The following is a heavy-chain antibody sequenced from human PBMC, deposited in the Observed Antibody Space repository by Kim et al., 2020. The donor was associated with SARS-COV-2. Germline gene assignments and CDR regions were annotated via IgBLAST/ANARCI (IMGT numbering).Heavy chain of an antibody. D-gene: IGHD2-15*01. V-gene: IGHV4-59*01. CDR1: GGSISSYY. Sequence: SETLSLTCTVSGGSISSYYWSWIRQPPGKGLEWIGYIYYSGSTNYNPSLKSRVTISVDTSKNQFSLKLSSVTAADTAVYYCARDGLLGGYCSGGSCSRGGVDYWGQGTLVTVSS. CDR3: ARDGLLGGYCSGGSCSRGGVDY. J-gene: IGHJ4*02. CDR2: IYYSGST.